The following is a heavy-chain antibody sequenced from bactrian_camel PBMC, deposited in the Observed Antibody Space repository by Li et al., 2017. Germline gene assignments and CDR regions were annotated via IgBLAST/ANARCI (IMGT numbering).Heavy chain of an antibody. CDR1: APTFSRDA. CDR3: ARDAYFHSSPPPDCQHSAYNY. V-gene: IGHV3-3*01. CDR2: LVPSGGRP. J-gene: IGHJ4*01. D-gene: IGHD1*01. Sequence: HVQLVESGGGLVQPGESLRLSCLASAPTFSRDAMMWFRQAPGKEREVVAALVPSGGRPQYADSVKGRFTISYEIPNNTMYLQMNSLKPEDTAMYYCARDAYFHSSPPPDCQHSAYNYWGQGTQVTVS.